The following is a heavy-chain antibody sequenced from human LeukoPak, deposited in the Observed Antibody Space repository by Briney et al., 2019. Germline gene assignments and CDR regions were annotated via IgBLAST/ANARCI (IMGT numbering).Heavy chain of an antibody. CDR1: GGSINYYY. Sequence: PSETLSLTCTVSGGSINYYYWSWLRQPPGKGLEWIGYIYYSGSTNYNPSLKSRVTISLDTSKTQFSLKVRSVTAADTAVYYCARDLSSAFDYWGQGTLVTVSS. J-gene: IGHJ4*02. D-gene: IGHD6-6*01. CDR3: ARDLSSAFDY. V-gene: IGHV4-59*01. CDR2: IYYSGST.